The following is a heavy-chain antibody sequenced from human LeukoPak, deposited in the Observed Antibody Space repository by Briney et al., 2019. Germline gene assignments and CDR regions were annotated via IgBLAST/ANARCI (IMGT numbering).Heavy chain of an antibody. V-gene: IGHV3-74*01. CDR3: ARDFNWVFDY. D-gene: IGHD3-16*01. CDR1: GFTFSSYS. J-gene: IGHJ4*02. CDR2: INNDGSGT. Sequence: PGGSLRLSCAASGFTFSSYSMNWVRQAPGKGLVWVSRINNDGSGTSYADSVKDRFTISRDNAKNSLNLQMNSLRAEDTAVYYCARDFNWVFDYWGQGTLVTVSS.